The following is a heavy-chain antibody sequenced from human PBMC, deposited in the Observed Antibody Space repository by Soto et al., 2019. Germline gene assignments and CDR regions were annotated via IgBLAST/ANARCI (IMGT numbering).Heavy chain of an antibody. V-gene: IGHV2-5*02. J-gene: IGHJ4*02. CDR3: AHRVGLQGNWNGGYFAF. Sequence: QVTLEESGPPRVKPTQTLTLTCTFSGFSLATSGVGVGWVRQPPGKALERLALIYWDDDKRYSPSLRSRLTVTKDTSRNQVVLTMTNMDPVDTATYYCAHRVGLQGNWNGGYFAFWGQGALVTVSS. D-gene: IGHD1-1*01. CDR2: IYWDDDK. CDR1: GFSLATSGVG.